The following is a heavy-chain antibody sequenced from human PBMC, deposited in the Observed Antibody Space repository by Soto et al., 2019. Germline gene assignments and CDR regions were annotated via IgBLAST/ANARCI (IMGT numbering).Heavy chain of an antibody. Sequence: SETLSLTCAVYGGSFSGYYWSWIRQPPGKGLEWIGEINHSGSTNYNPSLKSRVTISVDTSKNQFSLKLSSVTAADTAVYYCARGPKYYYGSGSYYPRYYYYGMDVWGQGTTVTVSS. J-gene: IGHJ6*02. D-gene: IGHD3-10*01. CDR3: ARGPKYYYGSGSYYPRYYYYGMDV. V-gene: IGHV4-34*01. CDR1: GGSFSGYY. CDR2: INHSGST.